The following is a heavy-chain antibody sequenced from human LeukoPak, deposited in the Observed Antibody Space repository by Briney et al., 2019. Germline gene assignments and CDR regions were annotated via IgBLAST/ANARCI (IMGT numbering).Heavy chain of an antibody. Sequence: ASVKVSCKASGNTFSSYYIHWGRQDPGQGLEWMGIINPNGGGTTYAQKFQGRVAMTRDTSTNTVYMELSSLRSEDTAVYYCARGNGSSLVPLDYWGQGTLVTVSS. J-gene: IGHJ4*02. D-gene: IGHD6-13*01. CDR2: INPNGGGT. CDR1: GNTFSSYY. CDR3: ARGNGSSLVPLDY. V-gene: IGHV1-46*01.